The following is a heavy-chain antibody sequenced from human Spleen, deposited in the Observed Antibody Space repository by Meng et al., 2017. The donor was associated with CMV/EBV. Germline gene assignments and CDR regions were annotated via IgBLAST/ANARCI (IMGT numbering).Heavy chain of an antibody. CDR2: IYYSGST. V-gene: IGHV4-31*03. CDR3: ARTNYGDYNWFDP. D-gene: IGHD4-17*01. Sequence: QVPLQESGPGLVKPSQTLPLTCPVSGGSISSGGFYWSWIRQHPGKGLEWIGYIYYSGSTYYNPSLRSRVAISIDTSKNQFSLKLTSVTAADTAVYFCARTNYGDYNWFDPWGQGTLVTVSS. J-gene: IGHJ5*02. CDR1: GGSISSGGFY.